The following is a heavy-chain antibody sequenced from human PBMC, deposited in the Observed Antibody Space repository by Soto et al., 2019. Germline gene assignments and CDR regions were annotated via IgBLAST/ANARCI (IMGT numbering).Heavy chain of an antibody. V-gene: IGHV2-5*02. CDR1: GFSLSTSGVG. Sequence: QITLKESGPTLVKPTQTLTLTCTFSGFSLSTSGVGVGWIRQPPGKALEWLALIYWDDDKRYSPSLKSRLTITKDTAKNQVVLTMTNMDPVDTATYYGAHSLLGYCSGGSCYSNWFDPWGQGTLVTVSS. D-gene: IGHD2-15*01. CDR3: AHSLLGYCSGGSCYSNWFDP. CDR2: IYWDDDK. J-gene: IGHJ5*02.